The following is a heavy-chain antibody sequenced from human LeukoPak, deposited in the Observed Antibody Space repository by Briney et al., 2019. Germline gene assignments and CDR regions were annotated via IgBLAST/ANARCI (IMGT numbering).Heavy chain of an antibody. CDR1: GFTFSSYG. D-gene: IGHD2-2*03. CDR2: IWYDGSNK. J-gene: IGHJ4*02. Sequence: PGRSLRLSCAASGFTFSSYGMHWVRQAPGKGLEWVAVIWYDGSNKYYADSVKGRFTISRDNSKNTLYLQMNSLRAEDTAVYYCAKGLWMLMGYFDYWGQGTLVTVSS. CDR3: AKGLWMLMGYFDY. V-gene: IGHV3-33*06.